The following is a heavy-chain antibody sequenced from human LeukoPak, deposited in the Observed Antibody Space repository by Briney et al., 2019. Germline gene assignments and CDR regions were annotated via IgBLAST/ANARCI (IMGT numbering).Heavy chain of an antibody. CDR1: GGSISSHY. J-gene: IGHJ4*02. CDR3: ARGAMVRGSHTVPFDY. V-gene: IGHV4-59*11. D-gene: IGHD3-10*01. Sequence: PAETLSLTCTVSGGSISSHYWSWIRQPPGKGLEWMGYIYYSGSTNYNPSLKSRVTISLDTSKKQFSRKLSSVTAADTAVYYCARGAMVRGSHTVPFDYWGQGTLVTVSS. CDR2: IYYSGST.